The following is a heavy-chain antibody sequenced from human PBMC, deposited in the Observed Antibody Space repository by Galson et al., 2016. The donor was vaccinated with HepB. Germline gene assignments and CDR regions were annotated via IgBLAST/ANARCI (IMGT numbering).Heavy chain of an antibody. V-gene: IGHV3-33*08. D-gene: IGHD3-10*01. CDR2: SRYDGSNK. J-gene: IGHJ6*01. Sequence: SLRLSCAASRFTFSNYAMSWVRQAPGKGLEWVAVSRYDGSNKNYADSVKGRFTISRDNSNNTLYLQMNGLRAEDTAVYYCARDNAWFGERKYYYYYGLDVWGQGTTVTVPS. CDR1: RFTFSNYA. CDR3: ARDNAWFGERKYYYYYGLDV.